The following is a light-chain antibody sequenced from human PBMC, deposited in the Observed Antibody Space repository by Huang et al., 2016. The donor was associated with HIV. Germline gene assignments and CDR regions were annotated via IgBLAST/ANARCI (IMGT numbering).Light chain of an antibody. CDR1: QSIKKY. CDR2: GAS. CDR3: QQSYSTLLFT. Sequence: DIQMTQSPSSLSASVGVRVTITCRASQSIKKYLNWYQQKPGKAPKLRIYGASSLQSGVPSRLSGSGSGTDFTLTISSLQPEDFATYYCQQSYSTLLFTFGPGTKVDI. V-gene: IGKV1-39*01. J-gene: IGKJ3*01.